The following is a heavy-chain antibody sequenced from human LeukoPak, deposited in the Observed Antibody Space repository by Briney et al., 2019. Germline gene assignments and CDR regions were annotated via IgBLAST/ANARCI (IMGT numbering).Heavy chain of an antibody. CDR2: ISGSGGST. Sequence: GGSLRLSCAASGFTFSSHWMHWVRQAPGKGLEWVSAISGSGGSTYYADSVKGRFTISRDNSKNTLYLQMNSLRAEDTAVYYCAKDPSELEPTDYWGQGTLVTVSS. V-gene: IGHV3-23*01. CDR3: AKDPSELEPTDY. D-gene: IGHD1-1*01. J-gene: IGHJ4*02. CDR1: GFTFSSHW.